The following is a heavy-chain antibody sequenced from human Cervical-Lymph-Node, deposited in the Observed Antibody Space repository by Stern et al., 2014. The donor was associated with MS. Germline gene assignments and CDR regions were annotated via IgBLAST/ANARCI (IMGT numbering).Heavy chain of an antibody. CDR3: ARERWTGYYTVNWFDP. CDR1: GFIFTDYY. D-gene: IGHD3/OR15-3a*01. CDR2: IHPSSGGT. V-gene: IGHV1-2*04. J-gene: IGHJ5*02. Sequence: VQLVESGAEVKNPGASVKVSCKASGFIFTDYYIYWVRQAPGQGLEWMGWIHPSSGGTRYAQKFQGWVTMTRDTSINTVYLEVSGLKSDDTALYYCARERWTGYYTVNWFDPWGQGTLVTVSS.